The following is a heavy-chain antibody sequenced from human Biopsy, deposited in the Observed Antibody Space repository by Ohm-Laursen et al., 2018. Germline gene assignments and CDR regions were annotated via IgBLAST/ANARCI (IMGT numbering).Heavy chain of an antibody. V-gene: IGHV4-59*01. D-gene: IGHD3-22*01. Sequence: TLSLTWTVSGDSISSYYWSWIRQPPGKGLQWIGYVYYTGSTDYNPSLQSRVTISVDTSKNHFSLRLRSVTPADTAIYYCARDRGYYSDRTVPGYFDLWGRGPLVTVSS. CDR3: ARDRGYYSDRTVPGYFDL. CDR2: VYYTGST. J-gene: IGHJ2*01. CDR1: GDSISSYY.